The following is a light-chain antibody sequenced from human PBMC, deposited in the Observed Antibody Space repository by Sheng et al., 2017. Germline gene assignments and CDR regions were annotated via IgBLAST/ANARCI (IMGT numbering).Light chain of an antibody. CDR1: SSDVGDYNY. V-gene: IGLV2-14*01. J-gene: IGLJ2*01. Sequence: QSALTQPASVSGSPGQSITISCTGTSSDVGDYNYVSWYQQHPGKAPKLMIYDVSNRPSGVSNHFSGSKSGNTASLTISGLQAEDETDYYCSSFTSSSTLLFGGGTKLTVL. CDR3: SSFTSSSTLL. CDR2: DVS.